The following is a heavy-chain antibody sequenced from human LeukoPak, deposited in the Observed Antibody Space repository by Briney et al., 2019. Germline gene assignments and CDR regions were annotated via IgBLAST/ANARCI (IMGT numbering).Heavy chain of an antibody. Sequence: GGSLRLSCAASGFTFSSYSMNWVRQAPGKGLEWVSYISSSSSTIYYADSVKGRFTISRDNAKNSLYLQMNSLRAEDTAVYFFVRAEDGIRYFDWLPSAGAFDIWGQGTMVTVSS. CDR3: VRAEDGIRYFDWLPSAGAFDI. CDR2: ISSSSSTI. D-gene: IGHD3-9*01. J-gene: IGHJ3*02. CDR1: GFTFSSYS. V-gene: IGHV3-48*01.